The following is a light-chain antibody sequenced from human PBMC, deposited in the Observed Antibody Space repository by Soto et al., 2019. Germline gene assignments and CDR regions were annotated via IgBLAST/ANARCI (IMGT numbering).Light chain of an antibody. CDR3: QSYDTSLNWV. J-gene: IGLJ3*02. CDR2: VNN. CDR1: SSNIGAGYD. Sequence: QSVLTQPPSVSGAPGQRVTISCTGSSSNIGAGYDVHWYQHLPGTAPKLLIFVNNNRPSGVPDRFSGSKSGTSASLAITGLQADDEADYFCQSYDTSLNWVFGGGTKLTVL. V-gene: IGLV1-40*01.